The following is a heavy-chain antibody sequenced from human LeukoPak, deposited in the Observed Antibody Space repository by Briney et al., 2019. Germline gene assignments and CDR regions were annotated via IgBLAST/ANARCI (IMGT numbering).Heavy chain of an antibody. Sequence: GGSLRLSCAVSGFSVSSSSMNWVRQAPGKGLEWVSIFYSGGSVLFADSVKGRFTISRDNSKNTLYLQMNSLRAEDTAVYYCATRSGWFIWGQGTLVTVSS. CDR1: GFSVSSSS. D-gene: IGHD6-19*01. V-gene: IGHV3-53*01. CDR2: FYSGGSV. J-gene: IGHJ4*02. CDR3: ATRSGWFI.